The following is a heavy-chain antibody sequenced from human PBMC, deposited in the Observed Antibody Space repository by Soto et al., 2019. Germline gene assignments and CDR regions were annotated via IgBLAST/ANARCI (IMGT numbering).Heavy chain of an antibody. V-gene: IGHV1-18*01. D-gene: IGHD3-16*01. CDR1: GYTFTSYG. Sequence: GASVKVSCKASGYTFTSYGISWVRQAPGQGLEWMGWISAYNGNTNYAQKLQGRFTIIRDNSKNTLLLQMNSLRVEDTAIYYCAKDSHWGIISPTHDYWGQGTQVTVSS. J-gene: IGHJ4*02. CDR3: AKDSHWGIISPTHDY. CDR2: ISAYNGNT.